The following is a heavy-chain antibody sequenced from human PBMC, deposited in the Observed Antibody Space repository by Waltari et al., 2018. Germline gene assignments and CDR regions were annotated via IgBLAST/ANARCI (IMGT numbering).Heavy chain of an antibody. CDR1: GYTFTSYG. Sequence: QVQLVQSGAEVKKPGASVKVSCKASGYTFTSYGISWVRQAQGQGLEWMGWISAYNGNTNYAQKLQGRVTMTTDTSTSTAYMELRSLRSDDTAVYYCARDAPLVVVTADAFDIWGQGTMVTVSS. CDR2: ISAYNGNT. V-gene: IGHV1-18*04. J-gene: IGHJ3*02. CDR3: ARDAPLVVVTADAFDI. D-gene: IGHD2-21*02.